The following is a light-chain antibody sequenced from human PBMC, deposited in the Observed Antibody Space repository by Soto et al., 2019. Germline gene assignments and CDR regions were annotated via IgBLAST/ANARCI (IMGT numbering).Light chain of an antibody. Sequence: EIVLTQSPGTLSLCPGERATLSCRASQTVTSSDLAWYQQKPGQAPRLLIYGTSSRATGIPDRFSGSGSGTEFTLTISSLQSEDFAVYYCQQYGSSLPWTFGQGTKVDIK. J-gene: IGKJ1*01. V-gene: IGKV3-20*01. CDR3: QQYGSSLPWT. CDR1: QTVTSSD. CDR2: GTS.